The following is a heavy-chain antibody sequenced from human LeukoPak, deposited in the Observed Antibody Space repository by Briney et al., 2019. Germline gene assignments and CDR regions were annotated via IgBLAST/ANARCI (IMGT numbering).Heavy chain of an antibody. CDR3: AKAPDSSGFPSYFDS. CDR2: LSDSAVSS. V-gene: IGHV3-23*01. Sequence: GGSLRLSFAVSGLTFRTFAMNWVRQAPGKGPGWVSSLSDSAVSSYYADSVKGRFTISRDNSKNTLYLQMNSLRAEDTATYYCAKAPDSSGFPSYFDSWGQGTLVAVSS. CDR1: GLTFRTFA. J-gene: IGHJ4*02. D-gene: IGHD3-22*01.